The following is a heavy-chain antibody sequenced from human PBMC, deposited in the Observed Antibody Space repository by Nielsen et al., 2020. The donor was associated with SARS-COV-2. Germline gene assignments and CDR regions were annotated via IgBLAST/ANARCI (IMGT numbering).Heavy chain of an antibody. CDR3: ARESKQLAY. V-gene: IGHV3-48*01. J-gene: IGHJ4*02. D-gene: IGHD6-13*01. Sequence: GGSLRLSCAASGFSFSSYAMTWVRQAPGKGLEWVSSIGTTGDKTFYADSVKGRFTISRDNAKNSLYLQMNSLRAEDTAVYYCARESKQLAYWGQGTLVTVSS. CDR1: GFSFSSYA. CDR2: IGTTGDKT.